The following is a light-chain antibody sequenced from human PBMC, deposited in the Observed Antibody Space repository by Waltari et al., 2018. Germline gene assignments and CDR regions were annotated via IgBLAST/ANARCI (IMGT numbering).Light chain of an antibody. Sequence: QTVVTQEPSLTVSPGGTVTLTCASSTGAVTSGYYPNWFQQKPGQAPRALIYNTYNKHPWTPGRFSGSRLGGKAALTLSGVQPEDEAEYYCLLYYGGTWVFGGGTKLTVL. CDR2: NTY. CDR1: TGAVTSGYY. V-gene: IGLV7-43*01. J-gene: IGLJ3*02. CDR3: LLYYGGTWV.